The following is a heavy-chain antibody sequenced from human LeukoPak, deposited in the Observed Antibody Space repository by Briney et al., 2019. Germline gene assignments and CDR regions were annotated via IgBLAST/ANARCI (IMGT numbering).Heavy chain of an antibody. V-gene: IGHV3-74*01. CDR1: GFSFNNFG. Sequence: GGSLRLSCVASGFSFNNFGMSWVRQAPGKGLEWVSRIASDGSSTTYADSVKGRFSISRDNAKNTLYLQMNSLRVEDTAVYYCARGRPHGNDYWGQGTLVTVSS. D-gene: IGHD4-23*01. CDR2: IASDGSST. CDR3: ARGRPHGNDY. J-gene: IGHJ4*02.